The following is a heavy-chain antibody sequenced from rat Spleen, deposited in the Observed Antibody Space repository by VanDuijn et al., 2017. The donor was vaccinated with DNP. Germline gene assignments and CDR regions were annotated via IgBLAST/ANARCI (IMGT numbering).Heavy chain of an antibody. CDR2: SSYDGGGT. Sequence: EVQLVESGGGLVQPGRSLKLSCAAPGFTFSDYYMAWVRQAPTKGLEWVAYSSYDGGGTYNGDSVKSRFTVSRDDATSTLYLQMDSLRSEDTATYYCTRGGTYYFDYWGQGVMVTVSS. J-gene: IGHJ2*01. CDR3: TRGGTYYFDY. V-gene: IGHV5-20*01. CDR1: GFTFSDYY.